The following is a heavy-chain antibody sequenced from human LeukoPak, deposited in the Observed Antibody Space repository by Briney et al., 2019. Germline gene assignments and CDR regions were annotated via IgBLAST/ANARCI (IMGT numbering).Heavy chain of an antibody. D-gene: IGHD3-22*01. CDR1: GFTFSSYA. Sequence: GGSLRLSCAASGFTFSSYAMSWVRQAPGKGLEWVSAISGSGGSTYYADSVKGRFTISRDNSKNTLYLQMNSLRAEDTAVYYCAKQSYYDSSGYSDYWGQGTLVTVSS. V-gene: IGHV3-23*01. CDR2: ISGSGGST. J-gene: IGHJ4*02. CDR3: AKQSYYDSSGYSDY.